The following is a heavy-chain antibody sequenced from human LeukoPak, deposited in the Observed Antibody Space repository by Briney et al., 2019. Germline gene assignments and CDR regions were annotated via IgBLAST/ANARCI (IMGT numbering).Heavy chain of an antibody. CDR1: GFSFSSYS. CDR3: ARVWSDCYISNCYISEY. J-gene: IGHJ4*02. V-gene: IGHV3-21*01. CDR2: ISSRSTYI. D-gene: IGHD3-3*01. Sequence: GSLRLSCAASGFSFSSYSMNWVRQAPGERPEWVSSISSRSTYIYYADSVKGRFTISRDDAKNSLFLQMNSLRAEDTAVYYCARVWSDCYISNCYISEYWGQGTLVTVSS.